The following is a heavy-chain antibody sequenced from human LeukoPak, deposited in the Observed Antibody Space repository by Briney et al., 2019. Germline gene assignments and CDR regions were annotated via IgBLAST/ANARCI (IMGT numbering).Heavy chain of an antibody. V-gene: IGHV4-38-2*02. D-gene: IGHD3-16*02. CDR1: GFSISNDYY. Sequence: PSETLSLTCTVSGFSISNDYYWTWLRQPPGRGLEWIGGIYHSGTTYYNPSLRGRVSISLDTSKTQFSLKLSSVTAADTAVYYCARDAVTGDYVWGSYRPNHWYFDLWGRGTLVTVSS. J-gene: IGHJ2*01. CDR2: IYHSGTT. CDR3: ARDAVTGDYVWGSYRPNHWYFDL.